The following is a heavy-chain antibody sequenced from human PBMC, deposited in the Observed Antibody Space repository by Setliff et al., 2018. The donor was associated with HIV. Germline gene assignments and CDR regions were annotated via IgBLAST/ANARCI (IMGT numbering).Heavy chain of an antibody. CDR2: IYHSGST. J-gene: IGHJ5*02. CDR1: GYSISSGYY. D-gene: IGHD3-22*01. CDR3: ARENGWLFGWFDP. Sequence: PSETLSLTCAVSGYSISSGYYWGWIRQPPGKGLEWIGSIYHSGSTYYNPSLKSRVTISVDTSKNQFSLKLTSVTAADTAIYYCARENGWLFGWFDPWGQGTPVTVSS. V-gene: IGHV4-38-2*02.